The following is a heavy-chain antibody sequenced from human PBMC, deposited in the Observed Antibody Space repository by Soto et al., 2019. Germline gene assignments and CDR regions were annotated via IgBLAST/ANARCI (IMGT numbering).Heavy chain of an antibody. CDR2: IYNSGRY. Sequence: QVLLQESGPGLVKPSETLSLTCTVSGGFIWGWIRQSPDKGLEWIGYIYNSGRYNYNPSLESRRTISIDTSKHQFSLRLASVTAADTAVYYCARTTPNRQLFDSWSQGTLVAVSS. CDR1: GGFI. D-gene: IGHD4-17*01. CDR3: ARTTPNRQLFDS. V-gene: IGHV4-59*01. J-gene: IGHJ4*02.